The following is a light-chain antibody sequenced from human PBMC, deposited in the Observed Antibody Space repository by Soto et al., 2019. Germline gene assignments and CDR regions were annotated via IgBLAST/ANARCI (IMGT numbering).Light chain of an antibody. V-gene: IGLV2-8*01. Sequence: QSALTQPPSASGSPGQSVTISCTGTSSDVGAYNYVSWYQQHPGKAPKLMIYEVSKRPSGIPDRFSGSKSGNTASLTVSGLQAEDEADYYCSSYAGSNKVIFGGGTQVTVL. CDR2: EVS. CDR3: SSYAGSNKVI. CDR1: SSDVGAYNY. J-gene: IGLJ2*01.